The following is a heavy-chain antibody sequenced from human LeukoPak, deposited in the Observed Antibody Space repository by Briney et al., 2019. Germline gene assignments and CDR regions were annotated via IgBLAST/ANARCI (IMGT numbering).Heavy chain of an antibody. J-gene: IGHJ4*02. V-gene: IGHV4-30-2*01. D-gene: IGHD6-19*01. Sequence: SQTLSLTCAVSGGSISSGGYSWSWIRQPPGKGLEWIGYIYHSGSTYYNPSLKSRVTISVDRSKNQFSLKLSSVTAADTAVYYCARAIAVAGPPSYWGQGTLVTVSS. CDR3: ARAIAVAGPPSY. CDR1: GGSISSGGYS. CDR2: IYHSGST.